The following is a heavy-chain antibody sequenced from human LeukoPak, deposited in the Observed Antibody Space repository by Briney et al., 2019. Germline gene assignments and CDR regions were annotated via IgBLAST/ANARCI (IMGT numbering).Heavy chain of an antibody. D-gene: IGHD3-9*01. CDR2: INHSGST. Sequence: PSETLSLTCTVSGGSISSYYWSWIRQPPGKGLEWIGEINHSGSTNYNPSLKSRVTISVDTSKNQFSLKLSSVTAADTAVYYCARSCYDILTGYSYYFDYWGQGTLVTVSS. J-gene: IGHJ4*02. CDR3: ARSCYDILTGYSYYFDY. V-gene: IGHV4-34*01. CDR1: GGSISSYY.